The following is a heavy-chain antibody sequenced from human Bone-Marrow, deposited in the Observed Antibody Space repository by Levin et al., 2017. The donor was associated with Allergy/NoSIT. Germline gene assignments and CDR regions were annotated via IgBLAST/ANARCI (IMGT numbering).Heavy chain of an antibody. Sequence: SFTVSGGPVNSGSYYWSWIRQPPGKGLEWIGSVYYSGTTNYNPSLKRRASITVDTSKNQFSLTLSSLTAADTAVYYCTRDRGSSGWFESWGQGTLVTVSS. J-gene: IGHJ5*01. D-gene: IGHD6-19*01. CDR3: TRDRGSSGWFES. CDR1: GGPVNSGSYY. CDR2: VYYSGTT. V-gene: IGHV4-61*01.